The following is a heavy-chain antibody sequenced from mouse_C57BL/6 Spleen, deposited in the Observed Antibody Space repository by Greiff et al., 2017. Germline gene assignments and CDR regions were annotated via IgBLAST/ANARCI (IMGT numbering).Heavy chain of an antibody. Sequence: VQLQQSGAELVKPGASVKMSCKASGYTFTTYPIEWMKQNHGKSLEWIGNFHPYNDDTKYNEKFKGKATLTVDKTSSTVYLGLSRLTSDDSAFYYCAKLNWGVWDLDVWGTGTTVTVSS. V-gene: IGHV1-47*01. CDR1: GYTFTTYP. CDR2: FHPYNDDT. CDR3: AKLNWGVWDLDV. D-gene: IGHD4-1*01. J-gene: IGHJ1*03.